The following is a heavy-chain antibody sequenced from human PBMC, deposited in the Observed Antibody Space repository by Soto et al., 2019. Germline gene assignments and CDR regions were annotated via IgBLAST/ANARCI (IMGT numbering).Heavy chain of an antibody. J-gene: IGHJ5*02. V-gene: IGHV4-61*01. CDR1: GGSVSSDSYY. CDR3: ARGPPPNWFDP. CDR2: IYYSGTT. Sequence: SETLSLTCTVSGGSVSSDSYYWSWIRQPPGKGLEWIGFIYYSGTTNYNPSLKSRVMTSLDTSKNQFSLKLSSVTAADTAIYYCARGPPPNWFDPWGQGTLVTVSS.